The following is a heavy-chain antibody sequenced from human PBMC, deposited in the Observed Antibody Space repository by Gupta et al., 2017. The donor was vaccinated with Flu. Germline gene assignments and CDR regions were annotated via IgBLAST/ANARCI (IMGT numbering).Heavy chain of an antibody. CDR1: TFSNFA. J-gene: IGHJ3*01. Sequence: TFSNFALSWVRQAPGQGLEWMGGIIPIFGTTHYAQKFQDRITITADKFTSTAYMELSSLRSEDTAVYLCARVPEWNKWLLGSGFDVWGQGTMVTVAS. CDR2: IIPIFGTT. CDR3: ARVPEWNKWLLGSGFDV. D-gene: IGHD6-19*01. V-gene: IGHV1-69*06.